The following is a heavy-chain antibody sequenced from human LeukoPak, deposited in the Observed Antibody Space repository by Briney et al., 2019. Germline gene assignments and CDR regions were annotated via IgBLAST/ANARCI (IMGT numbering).Heavy chain of an antibody. CDR3: AKLDCSGSSCYQFDY. CDR2: ITGSGGST. V-gene: IGHV3-23*01. CDR1: GFTFSNYA. J-gene: IGHJ4*02. D-gene: IGHD2-15*01. Sequence: GGSLRLSCAASGFTFSNYAMSWVRQAPRKGLEWVSGITGSGGSTFYADSVKGRFTISRDNSKNTLYLQMNSLRAEDTAVYYCAKLDCSGSSCYQFDYWGQGTLVTVSS.